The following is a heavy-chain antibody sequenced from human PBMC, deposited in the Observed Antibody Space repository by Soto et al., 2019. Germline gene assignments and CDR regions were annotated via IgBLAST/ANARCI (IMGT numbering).Heavy chain of an antibody. V-gene: IGHV4-34*01. CDR1: GGSFSGYY. D-gene: IGHD3-3*01. Sequence: SDTLSLTWAVYGGSFSGYYWSWIRQPPGKGLEWIGEINHSGSTNYNPSLKSRVTISVDTSKNQFSLKLSSVTAADTAVYYCARTGRFLEWFQRGYFDYRGQGTLVTVSS. CDR3: ARTGRFLEWFQRGYFDY. J-gene: IGHJ4*02. CDR2: INHSGST.